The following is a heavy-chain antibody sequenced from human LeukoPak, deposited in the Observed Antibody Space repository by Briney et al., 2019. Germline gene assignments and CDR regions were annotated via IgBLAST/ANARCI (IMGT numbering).Heavy chain of an antibody. D-gene: IGHD3-10*01. Sequence: GGSLRLSCTASGFTFSIYAMSWVRQAPGRGLEWVSAITSSGDTTFYSDSVRGRFTISRDNSKNTLYLQMSSLRAEDTAVFYCAKDRPNYFGSNGHSYRRNGDSWGQGTLVTVSS. J-gene: IGHJ5*01. CDR1: GFTFSIYA. V-gene: IGHV3-23*01. CDR2: ITSSGDTT. CDR3: AKDRPNYFGSNGHSYRRNGDS.